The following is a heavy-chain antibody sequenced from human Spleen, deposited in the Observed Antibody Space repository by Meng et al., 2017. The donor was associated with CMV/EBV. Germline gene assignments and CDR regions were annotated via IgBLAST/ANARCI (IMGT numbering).Heavy chain of an antibody. CDR3: ARDGDLYYDSSGYYDDTFDI. D-gene: IGHD3-22*01. CDR2: ISSSSTYI. CDR1: GFTFSSYS. V-gene: IGHV3-21*01. Sequence: GESLKISCAASGFTFSSYSMNWVRQAPGKGLEWVSSISSSSTYIYYADSVKGRFTISRDNAKNSLYLQMNSLRAEDTAVYYCARDGDLYYDSSGYYDDTFDIWGQGTLVTVSS. J-gene: IGHJ5*02.